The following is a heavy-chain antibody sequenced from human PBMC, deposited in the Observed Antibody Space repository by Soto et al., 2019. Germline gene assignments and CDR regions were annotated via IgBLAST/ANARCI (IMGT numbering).Heavy chain of an antibody. D-gene: IGHD6-13*01. V-gene: IGHV4-31*03. CDR1: GGSNSSGGCY. J-gene: IGHJ4*02. CDR2: IYYSGST. CDR3: AREGELVRIDY. Sequence: TXETLSLTCTVSGGSNSSGGCYWSWVRQHPGKGLEWIGYIYYSGSTYYNPSLKSRVTISVDTSKNQFSLKLSSVTAADTAVYYCAREGELVRIDYWGQGSLATFPS.